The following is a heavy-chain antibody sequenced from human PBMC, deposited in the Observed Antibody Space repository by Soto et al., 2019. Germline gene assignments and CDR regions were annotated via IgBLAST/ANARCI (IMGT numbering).Heavy chain of an antibody. CDR2: IYHSGST. V-gene: IGHV4-30-2*01. Sequence: QLQLQESGSGLVKPSQTLYLTCPVSGGSISSGGYSWSWIRQPPGKGLEWIGYIYHSGSTYYNPSLKSRVTISVDRSKNQFSLKLNSVTAADTAVYYCAGAGGLGAVAVDCWGQRTLVTVSS. CDR3: AGAGGLGAVAVDC. D-gene: IGHD6-19*01. J-gene: IGHJ4*02. CDR1: GGSISSGGYS.